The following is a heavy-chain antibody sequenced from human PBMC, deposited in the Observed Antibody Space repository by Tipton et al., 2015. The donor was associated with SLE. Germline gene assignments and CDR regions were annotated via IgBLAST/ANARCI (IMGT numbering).Heavy chain of an antibody. CDR2: INHSGST. Sequence: TLSLTCAVSGYSISSGYYWSWIRQPPGKGLEWIGEINHSGSTNYNPSLKSRVTISVDTSKNQFSLKLSSVTAADTAVYYCARGVTMVRGVILDYWGQGTLVTVSS. V-gene: IGHV4-34*01. D-gene: IGHD3-10*01. CDR3: ARGVTMVRGVILDY. CDR1: GYSISSGYY. J-gene: IGHJ4*02.